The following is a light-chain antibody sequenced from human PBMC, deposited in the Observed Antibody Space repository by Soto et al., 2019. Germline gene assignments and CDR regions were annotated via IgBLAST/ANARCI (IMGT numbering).Light chain of an antibody. CDR1: QSVNNIY. CDR3: QHYGSSPT. Sequence: EIVLTQSPGTLSLSPGERATLSCRASQSVNNIYLACYQQKPGQAPRLLIYGASSRAIGIPDSFSGSGSGSDFTITSSRLEPEDFAVYYCQHYGSSPTFGGGTKVEIK. V-gene: IGKV3-20*01. J-gene: IGKJ4*01. CDR2: GAS.